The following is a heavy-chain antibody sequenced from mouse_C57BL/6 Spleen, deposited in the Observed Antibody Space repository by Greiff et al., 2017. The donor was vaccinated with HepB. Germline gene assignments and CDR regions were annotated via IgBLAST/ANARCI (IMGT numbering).Heavy chain of an antibody. D-gene: IGHD1-1*01. CDR3: TTAATLNAMDY. Sequence: VQLQQSGAELVRPGASVKLSCTASGFNIKDDYMHWVKQRPEQGLEWIGWIDPENGDTEYASKFQGTATITADTSSNTAYLQLSSLTSEDTAVYYCTTAATLNAMDYWGQGTSVTVSS. J-gene: IGHJ4*01. V-gene: IGHV14-4*01. CDR2: IDPENGDT. CDR1: GFNIKDDY.